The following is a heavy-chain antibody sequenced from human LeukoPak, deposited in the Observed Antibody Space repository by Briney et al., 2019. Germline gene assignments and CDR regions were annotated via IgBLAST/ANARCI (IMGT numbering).Heavy chain of an antibody. D-gene: IGHD6-6*01. Sequence: PGGSLRLSCPASGFTFSSCGMHWVRQAPGKGLEWVAFIRCDGSNKYYADSVKGRFTISRDNSKNTLYLQMNSLRAEDTAVYYCARESSVETQSAFDIWGQGTMVTVSS. CDR2: IRCDGSNK. V-gene: IGHV3-30*02. CDR3: ARESSVETQSAFDI. CDR1: GFTFSSCG. J-gene: IGHJ3*02.